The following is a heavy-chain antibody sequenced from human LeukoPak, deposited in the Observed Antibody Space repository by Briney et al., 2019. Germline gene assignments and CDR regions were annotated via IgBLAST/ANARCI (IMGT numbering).Heavy chain of an antibody. Sequence: PGGSLRLSCAASGFAFSNCGMSWVRQAPGEGLEWISAMSGSGDKIHYADSVKGQFTISRDNSKNTLYLQMNSLRTEDTGVYFCVRDAGGYWGQGTLVTVSS. J-gene: IGHJ4*02. D-gene: IGHD1-14*01. CDR1: GFAFSNCG. CDR2: MSGSGDKI. CDR3: VRDAGGY. V-gene: IGHV3-23*01.